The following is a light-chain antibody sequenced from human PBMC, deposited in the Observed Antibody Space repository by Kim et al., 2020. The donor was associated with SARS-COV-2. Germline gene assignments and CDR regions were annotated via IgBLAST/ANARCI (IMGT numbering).Light chain of an antibody. CDR1: KLVDKY. CDR3: QAWDSSLVV. CDR2: QDS. V-gene: IGLV3-1*01. J-gene: IGLJ2*01. Sequence: VSPGQTASITCSGDKLVDKYACWYQQKPGQSPVLVIYQDSKRPSGIPERFSGSNSGNTATLTISGTQAMDEADYYCQAWDSSLVVFGGGTQLTVL.